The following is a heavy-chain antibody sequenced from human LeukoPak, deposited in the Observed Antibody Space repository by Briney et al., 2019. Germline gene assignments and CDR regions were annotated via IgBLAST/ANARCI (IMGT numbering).Heavy chain of an antibody. D-gene: IGHD3-22*01. Sequence: GASLQISCKGSGYRFTSYWIGWVRQLPGTGLGRMGIIDPGDSDTSYCPSFHGQVTISADKSIRNAFLLLRSLKASDTGLVYWVSAQYYYDSSGYWNFDYWGQGTLVSVSS. J-gene: IGHJ4*02. CDR3: VSAQYYYDSSGYWNFDY. V-gene: IGHV5-51*01. CDR2: IDPGDSDT. CDR1: GYRFTSYW.